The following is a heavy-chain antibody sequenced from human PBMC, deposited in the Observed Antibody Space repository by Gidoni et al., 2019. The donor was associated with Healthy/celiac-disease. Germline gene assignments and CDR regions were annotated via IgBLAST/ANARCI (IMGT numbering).Heavy chain of an antibody. J-gene: IGHJ4*02. Sequence: EVQLVESGGDLIQPGGSLRLSCAASGFTVSISYMSWVRQAPGKGLEWVSVIYSGGSTYYADSVKGRFTISRDNSKNTLYLQMHSLRAEDTAVYYCVRDIGGYADYWGQGTLVTVSS. CDR2: IYSGGST. D-gene: IGHD3-16*01. V-gene: IGHV3-53*01. CDR1: GFTVSISY. CDR3: VRDIGGYADY.